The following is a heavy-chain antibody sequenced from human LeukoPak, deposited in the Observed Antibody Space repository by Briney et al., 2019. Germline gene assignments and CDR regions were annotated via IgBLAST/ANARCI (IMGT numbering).Heavy chain of an antibody. J-gene: IGHJ4*02. CDR3: ATEYCSGGSCYSGLYDY. Sequence: GESLKISFKGSGXSFTSYCIGWVRQMPGKGLEWMGIIYPGDSDTRYSPSFQGQVTISADKSISTAYLQWSSLKASDTAMYYCATEYCSGGSCYSGLYDYWGQGTLVTVSS. D-gene: IGHD2-15*01. V-gene: IGHV5-51*01. CDR2: IYPGDSDT. CDR1: GXSFTSYC.